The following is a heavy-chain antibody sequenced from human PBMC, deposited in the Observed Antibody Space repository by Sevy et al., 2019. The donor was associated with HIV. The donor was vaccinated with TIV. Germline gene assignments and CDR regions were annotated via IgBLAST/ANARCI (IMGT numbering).Heavy chain of an antibody. D-gene: IGHD2-15*01. CDR2: IKSKTDGGTT. CDR1: GFTFSNAW. CDR3: TTVRIVVVVAATEFDY. J-gene: IGHJ4*02. Sequence: GGSLRLSCAASGFTFSNAWMSWVRQAPGKGLEWVGRIKSKTDGGTTDYAAPVKGRFTISRDDSKNTPYLQMNSLKTEDTAVYYCTTVRIVVVVAATEFDYWGQGTLVTVSS. V-gene: IGHV3-15*01.